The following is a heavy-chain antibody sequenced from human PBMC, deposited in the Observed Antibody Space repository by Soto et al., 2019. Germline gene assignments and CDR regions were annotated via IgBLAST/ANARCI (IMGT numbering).Heavy chain of an antibody. D-gene: IGHD3-3*01. J-gene: IGHJ4*02. CDR2: IYWDDDK. V-gene: IGHV2-5*02. CDR1: GFSLTTSGVG. Sequence: QITLNESGPTVVKPAETLTLTCTFSGFSLTTSGVGVGWIRQSPGKAPEWLAPIYWDDDKRYSASLKNRLTITKDTSKNQVVLTMASVDPADTSTYYCAHRILRTVFGLVTTTAIYFDFWGQGTPVVVSS. CDR3: AHRILRTVFGLVTTTAIYFDF.